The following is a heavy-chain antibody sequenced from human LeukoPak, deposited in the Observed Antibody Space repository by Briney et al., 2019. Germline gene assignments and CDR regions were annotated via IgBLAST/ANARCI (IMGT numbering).Heavy chain of an antibody. V-gene: IGHV1-2*02. D-gene: IGHD2-2*02. J-gene: IGHJ4*02. CDR2: LNPKTGDT. CDR3: ARDCSSTSCYTTIDY. Sequence: GASVKVSCKASGYTFTGYYVHWVRQAPGQGLQWMGYLNPKTGDTKFAQKLQGRVTMTRDTSISTAYMELGGLRSDDTAVYYCARDCSSTSCYTTIDYWGQGTLVTVSS. CDR1: GYTFTGYY.